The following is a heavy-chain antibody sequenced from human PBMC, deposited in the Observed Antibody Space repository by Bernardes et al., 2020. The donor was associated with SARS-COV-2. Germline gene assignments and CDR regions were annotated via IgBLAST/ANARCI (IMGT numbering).Heavy chain of an antibody. V-gene: IGHV3-7*03. CDR2: IQQDGSEK. D-gene: IGHD3-22*01. J-gene: IGHJ6*02. Sequence: GRSLRVSCAASGFTFSYYWMSWVRQAPGKGLEWVANIQQDGSEKYYVDFVKGRFTISRDNAKNSLYLQMNSLRAEDTAVYYCARDMSMIGYGMDVWGQGTTVTVSS. CDR3: ARDMSMIGYGMDV. CDR1: GFTFSYYW.